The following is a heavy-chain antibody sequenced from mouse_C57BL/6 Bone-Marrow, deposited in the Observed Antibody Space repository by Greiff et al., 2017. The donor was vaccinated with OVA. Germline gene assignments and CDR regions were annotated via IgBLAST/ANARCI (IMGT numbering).Heavy chain of an antibody. CDR2: ISSGGSYT. CDR1: GFTFSSYG. CDR3: ARPYFDY. J-gene: IGHJ2*01. Sequence: EVQGVESGGDLVKPGGSLKLSCAASGFTFSSYGMSWVRQTPDKRLEWVATISSGGSYTYYPDSVKGRFTISRDNAKNTLYLQMSSLKSEDTAMYYCARPYFDYWGQGTTLTVSS. V-gene: IGHV5-6*01.